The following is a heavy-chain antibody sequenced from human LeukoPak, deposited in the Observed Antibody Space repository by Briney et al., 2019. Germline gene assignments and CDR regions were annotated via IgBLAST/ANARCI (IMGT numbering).Heavy chain of an antibody. Sequence: KPSETLSLTCTVSGGSISSYYWSWIRQPPGKGLEWTGYIYYSGSTNHNPSLKSRVTASVDTSKNQFSLRLSLVTAADTAVYYCARHADYGAYLGYWGQGTLVTVSS. CDR1: GGSISSYY. CDR2: IYYSGST. J-gene: IGHJ4*02. V-gene: IGHV4-59*08. D-gene: IGHD4-17*01. CDR3: ARHADYGAYLGY.